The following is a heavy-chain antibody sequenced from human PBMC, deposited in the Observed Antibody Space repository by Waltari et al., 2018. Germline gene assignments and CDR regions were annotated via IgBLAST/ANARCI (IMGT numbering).Heavy chain of an antibody. V-gene: IGHV1-24*01. CDR2: FEPEEGET. CDR1: GYTLTELS. J-gene: IGHJ4*02. CDR3: ATVGGYGNYFDY. D-gene: IGHD5-12*01. Sequence: QVQLVQSGAEVKKPGASVKVSCKVSGYTLTELSMHWVRQAPGKGLEWMGGFEPEEGETIYAQKFQGRGTMTEDTSTDTAYMELSSLRSEDTAVYYCATVGGYGNYFDYWGQGTLVTVSS.